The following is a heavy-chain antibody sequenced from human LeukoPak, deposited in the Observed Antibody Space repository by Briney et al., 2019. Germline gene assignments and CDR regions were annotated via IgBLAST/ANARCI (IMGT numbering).Heavy chain of an antibody. J-gene: IGHJ4*02. CDR3: ARDWHRNY. CDR1: GFTFSNNY. CDR2: ISSGGSTI. Sequence: GGSLRLSCSASGFTFSNNYMSWIRQAPGKGLEWVSYISSGGSTIYYADSVKGRFTISRDNAKNSLFLQMNSLRAEDTAVYYCARDWHRNYWGQGTLVTVSS. V-gene: IGHV3-11*04. D-gene: IGHD2-21*01.